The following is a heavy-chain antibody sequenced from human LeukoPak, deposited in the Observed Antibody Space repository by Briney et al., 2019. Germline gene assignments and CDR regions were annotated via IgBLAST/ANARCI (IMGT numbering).Heavy chain of an antibody. Sequence: GGSLRLSCAASGLTFSSYSMNWVRQAPGKGLEWVSSISSSSSYIYYADSVKGRFTISRDNAKNSLYLQMNSLRAEDTAVYYCAREVTGTTWFDPWGQGTLVTVSS. CDR2: ISSSSSYI. V-gene: IGHV3-21*01. CDR1: GLTFSSYS. CDR3: AREVTGTTWFDP. J-gene: IGHJ5*02. D-gene: IGHD1-20*01.